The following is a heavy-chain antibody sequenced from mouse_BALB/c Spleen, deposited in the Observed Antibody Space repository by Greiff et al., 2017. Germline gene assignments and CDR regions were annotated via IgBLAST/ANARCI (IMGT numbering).Heavy chain of an antibody. CDR2: INPYNGDT. Sequence: VQLQQSGPELVKPGASVKISCKASGYSFTGYFMNWVMQSHGKSLEWIGRINPYNGDTFYNQKFKGKATLTVDKSSSTAHMELRSLASEDSAVYYCARGESYAMDYWGQGTSVTVSS. CDR1: GYSFTGYF. CDR3: ARGESYAMDY. J-gene: IGHJ4*01. V-gene: IGHV1-20*02.